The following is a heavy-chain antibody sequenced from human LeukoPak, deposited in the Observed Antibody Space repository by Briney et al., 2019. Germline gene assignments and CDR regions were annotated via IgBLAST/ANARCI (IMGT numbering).Heavy chain of an antibody. Sequence: GGSLRLSCAASGFTFSSYGMHWVRQAPGKGLEWVGVIWHDGSNKYYVDSVKGRFTISRDNSKDTLYLQMNSLRAEDTAVYYCARDGDGSGSDLDYWGQGTLVTVS. CDR2: IWHDGSNK. CDR3: ARDGDGSGSDLDY. V-gene: IGHV3-33*01. D-gene: IGHD3-10*01. CDR1: GFTFSSYG. J-gene: IGHJ4*02.